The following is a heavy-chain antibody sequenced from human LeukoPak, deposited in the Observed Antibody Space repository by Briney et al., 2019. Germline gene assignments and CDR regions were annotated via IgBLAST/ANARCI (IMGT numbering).Heavy chain of an antibody. V-gene: IGHV4-39*07. Sequence: SETLSLTCTVSGGSISSSSYYWGWIRQPPGKGLEWIGSIYYSGSTYYNPSLKSRVTISVDTSKNQFSLKLSSVTAADTAVYYCARAKGIAAAGTPRLDPWGQGTLVTVSS. CDR2: IYYSGST. J-gene: IGHJ5*02. CDR3: ARAKGIAAAGTPRLDP. CDR1: GGSISSSSYY. D-gene: IGHD6-13*01.